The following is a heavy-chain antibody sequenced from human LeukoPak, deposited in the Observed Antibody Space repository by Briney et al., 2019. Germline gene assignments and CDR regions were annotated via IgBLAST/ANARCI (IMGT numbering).Heavy chain of an antibody. J-gene: IGHJ4*02. CDR2: ISSSSSTI. V-gene: IGHV3-48*04. D-gene: IGHD1-26*01. CDR1: GFTFSSYS. Sequence: PGGSLRLSCAASGFTFSSYSMNWVRQAPGKGLEWVSYISSSSSTIYYADSVKGRFTISRDNAKNSLYLQMNSLRAEGTAVYYCARVGLIVGATVFDYWGQGTLVTVSS. CDR3: ARVGLIVGATVFDY.